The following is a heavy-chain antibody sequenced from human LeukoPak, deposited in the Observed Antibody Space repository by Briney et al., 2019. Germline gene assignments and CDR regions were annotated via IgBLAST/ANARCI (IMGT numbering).Heavy chain of an antibody. V-gene: IGHV3-43*02. CDR2: ISGDGTGT. D-gene: IGHD2-15*01. CDR1: GVSFDNYA. J-gene: IGHJ3*02. CDR3: AKGGGRIWDASGI. Sequence: SGGSLRLSRAASGVSFDNYAMHWVRQAPGNVLEWVSVISGDGTGTYYADFVKGRFTISRDNSKNSLYLQMNSLRNEDTALYYCAKGGGRIWDASGIWGQGTMVTVSS.